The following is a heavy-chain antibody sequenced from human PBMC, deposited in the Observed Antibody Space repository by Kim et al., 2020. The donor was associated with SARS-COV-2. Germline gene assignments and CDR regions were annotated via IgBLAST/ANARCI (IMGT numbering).Heavy chain of an antibody. Sequence: GGSLGLSCAASGFTFSSYAMHWVRQAPGKGLEWVAVISYDGSNKYYADSVKGRFTISRDNSKNTLYLQMNSLRAEDTAVYYCARDRRYFDWLFQTDYYYG. J-gene: IGHJ6*01. CDR3: ARDRRYFDWLFQTDYYYG. CDR1: GFTFSSYA. CDR2: ISYDGSNK. V-gene: IGHV3-30*04. D-gene: IGHD3-9*01.